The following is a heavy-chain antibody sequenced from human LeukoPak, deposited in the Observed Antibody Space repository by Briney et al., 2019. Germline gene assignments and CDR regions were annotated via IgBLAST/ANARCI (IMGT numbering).Heavy chain of an antibody. V-gene: IGHV3-15*01. D-gene: IGHD3-3*01. CDR3: TTLGFGSTPSYDAFDI. Sequence: RGSLRLSCAASGFTFSNAWMSWVRQAPGKGLEWVGRIKSKTDGGTTDYAAPVKGRFTISRDDSKNTLYLQMNSLKTEDTAVYYCTTLGFGSTPSYDAFDIWGQGTMVTVSS. J-gene: IGHJ3*02. CDR2: IKSKTDGGTT. CDR1: GFTFSNAW.